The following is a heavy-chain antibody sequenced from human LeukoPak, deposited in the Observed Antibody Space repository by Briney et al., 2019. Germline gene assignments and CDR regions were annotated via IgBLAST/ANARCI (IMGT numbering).Heavy chain of an antibody. CDR1: GGSFSGYY. Sequence: SETLSLTCAVYGGSFSGYYWSWIRQPPGKGLEWIGEINHSGSTNYNPSLKSRVTISVDTSKNQFSLKLSSVTAAHAAVYYCARANGGRAAAGTSRFDPWGQGTLVTVSS. D-gene: IGHD6-13*01. CDR2: INHSGST. J-gene: IGHJ5*02. CDR3: ARANGGRAAAGTSRFDP. V-gene: IGHV4-34*01.